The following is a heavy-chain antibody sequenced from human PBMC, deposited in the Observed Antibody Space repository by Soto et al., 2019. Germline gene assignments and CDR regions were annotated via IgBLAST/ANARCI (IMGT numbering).Heavy chain of an antibody. CDR3: ARQKLWMATINNDAFDV. CDR1: GYTFNTYW. CDR2: IYPVDSDT. D-gene: IGHD2-21*01. Sequence: PGESLKISCKGSGYTFNTYWIGWVRQMPGKGLEWMGFIYPVDSDTTYSPSFQGQVTISVDKSISTACLQWSSLKVSDTAIYYCARQKLWMATINNDAFDVWGQGTKVTVSS. V-gene: IGHV5-51*01. J-gene: IGHJ3*01.